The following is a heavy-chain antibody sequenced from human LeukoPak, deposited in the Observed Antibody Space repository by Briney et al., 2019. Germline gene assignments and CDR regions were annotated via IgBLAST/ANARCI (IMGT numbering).Heavy chain of an antibody. J-gene: IGHJ6*02. CDR2: ISSSGSTI. CDR3: AKDGNVGTTGYYYYYYGMDV. D-gene: IGHD4-23*01. Sequence: KAGGSLRLSCAASGFTFSDYYMSWIRQAPGKGLEWVSYISSSGSTIYYADSVKGRFTISRDNAKNSLYLQMNSLRAEDTAVYYCAKDGNVGTTGYYYYYYGMDVWGQGTTVTVSS. CDR1: GFTFSDYY. V-gene: IGHV3-11*01.